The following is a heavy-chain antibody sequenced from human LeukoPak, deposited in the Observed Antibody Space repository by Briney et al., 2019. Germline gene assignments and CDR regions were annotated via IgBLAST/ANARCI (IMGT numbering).Heavy chain of an antibody. D-gene: IGHD4-11*01. CDR3: ARGTVNFDN. V-gene: IGHV3-7*01. CDR2: IKQDGSEK. Sequence: GGSLRLSCAASGFTFSSYWVTWVRQAPGKGLEWVANIKQDGSEKYYVDSVKGRFSISRDNANNSLILQMNSLRAEDTAVYYCARGTVNFDNWSQGTLVTVSS. CDR1: GFTFSSYW. J-gene: IGHJ4*02.